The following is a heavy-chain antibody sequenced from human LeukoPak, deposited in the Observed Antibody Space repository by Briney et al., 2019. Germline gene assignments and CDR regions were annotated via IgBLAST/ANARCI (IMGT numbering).Heavy chain of an antibody. Sequence: PSETLSLTCTLSGGSISSSSYYWGWIRQPPGKGLEWIGSIYYSGSTYYNPSLKSRVTISVDTSKNQFSLKLSSVTAADTAVYYCARYYDFWSGYYSDAFDIWGQGTMVAVSS. D-gene: IGHD3-3*01. V-gene: IGHV4-39*01. J-gene: IGHJ3*02. CDR1: GGSISSSSYY. CDR2: IYYSGST. CDR3: ARYYDFWSGYYSDAFDI.